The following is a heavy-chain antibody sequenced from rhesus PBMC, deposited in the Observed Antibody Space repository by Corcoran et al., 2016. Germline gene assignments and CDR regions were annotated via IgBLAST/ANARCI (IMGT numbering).Heavy chain of an antibody. CDR3: AKSKGGIAPETWYFDL. J-gene: IGHJ2*01. Sequence: QVQLQESGPGLVKPSETLSLTCAVSGGSISSGYYYWSWIRQPPGKGLGGIGYISYRGNTSTNPSLKSRVTISRDTSKNQFSLKLSSVTAADTAVYYCAKSKGGIAPETWYFDLWGPGTPITISS. CDR1: GGSISSGYYY. CDR2: ISYRGNT. D-gene: IGHD6-13*01. V-gene: IGHV4-122*02.